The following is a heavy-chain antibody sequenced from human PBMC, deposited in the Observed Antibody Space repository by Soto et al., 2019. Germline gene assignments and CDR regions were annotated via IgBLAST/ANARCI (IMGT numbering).Heavy chain of an antibody. CDR2: IDPSDSYT. D-gene: IGHD3-10*01. J-gene: IGHJ5*02. Sequence: GESLKISCKSSGYSFTSYWISWVRQMPGKGLEWMGRIDPSDSYTNYSPSFQGHVTISADKSISTAYLKWSSLKASYFDVYYCARLAYGSGSQNGFDPWGQGTLVTVSS. V-gene: IGHV5-10-1*01. CDR3: ARLAYGSGSQNGFDP. CDR1: GYSFTSYW.